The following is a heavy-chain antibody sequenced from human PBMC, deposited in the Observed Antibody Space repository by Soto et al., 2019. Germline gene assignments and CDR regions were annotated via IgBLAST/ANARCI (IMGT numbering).Heavy chain of an antibody. CDR1: GGSMSSSSYY. CDR2: IYYSGST. J-gene: IGHJ4*02. V-gene: IGHV4-39*01. D-gene: IGHD2-15*01. Sequence: SETLSLTCTVSGGSMSSSSYYWGWIRQPPGKGLEWIGSIYYSGSTSYNQSLKSRVTISVDTSKNQFSLKLSSVTAADTAVYYCARQRRYCSGGSCHRWFDYWGQGTLVTVSS. CDR3: ARQRRYCSGGSCHRWFDY.